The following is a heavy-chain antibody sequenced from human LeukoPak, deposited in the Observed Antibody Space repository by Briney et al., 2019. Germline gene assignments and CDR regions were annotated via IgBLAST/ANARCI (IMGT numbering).Heavy chain of an antibody. CDR2: ISAFNGNR. V-gene: IGHV1-18*01. CDR1: GYTFPNYG. Sequence: ASVKVSCRASGYTFPNYGSSRVRQAPGQALEWMGWISAFNGNRNYAQKFQGRVTFTTDTSTSAASMELRGLRSDDTAVYYCVRGGFCSSASCYDKGGFDFWGQGTLVTVSS. CDR3: VRGGFCSSASCYDKGGFDF. J-gene: IGHJ4*02. D-gene: IGHD2-2*01.